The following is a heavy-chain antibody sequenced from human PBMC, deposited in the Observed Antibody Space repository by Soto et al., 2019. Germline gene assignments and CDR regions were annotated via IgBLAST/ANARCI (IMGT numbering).Heavy chain of an antibody. J-gene: IGHJ5*02. CDR2: MNPGSGDT. CDR1: GYTFTNND. V-gene: IGHV1-8*02. CDR3: ARMESFGSLNWFDP. Sequence: GASVKVSCKASGYTFTNNDVSWVRQATGQGLEWMGWMNPGSGDTGYARKFQGRVTMTRDISIATAYMELNSLTSEDTAIYYCARMESFGSLNWFDPWGQGTLVTVSS. D-gene: IGHD5-18*01.